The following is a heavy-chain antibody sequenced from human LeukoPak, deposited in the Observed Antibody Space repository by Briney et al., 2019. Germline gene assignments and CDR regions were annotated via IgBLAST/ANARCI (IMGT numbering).Heavy chain of an antibody. CDR2: IYYSGST. CDR1: GGSISSYY. J-gene: IGHJ6*02. Sequence: SETLSLTCTVSGGSISSYYWSWIRQPPGKGLKWIGYIYYSGSTNYNPSLKSRVTISVDTSKNQFSLKLSSVTAADTAVYYCARVIGSGQYYYYYYGMDVWGQGTLVVVSS. CDR3: ARVIGSGQYYYYYYGMDV. V-gene: IGHV4-59*01. D-gene: IGHD6-19*01.